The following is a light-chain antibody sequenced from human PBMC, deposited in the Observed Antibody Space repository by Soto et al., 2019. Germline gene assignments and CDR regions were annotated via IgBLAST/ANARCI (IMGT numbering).Light chain of an antibody. J-gene: IGLJ3*02. CDR3: ETWDSNLRV. Sequence: QPVLTQSSSASASLGSSVKLTCTLSSGHSSYIIAWHQQQPGKAPRYLMKLEGSGSYNKGSGVPDRFPGSSSGADRYLTISNLQFEDEADYYCETWDSNLRVFGGGTKVTVL. CDR1: SGHSSYI. V-gene: IGLV4-60*02. CDR2: LEGSGSY.